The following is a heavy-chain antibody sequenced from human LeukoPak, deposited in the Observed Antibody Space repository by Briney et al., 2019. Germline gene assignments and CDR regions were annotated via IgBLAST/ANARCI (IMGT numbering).Heavy chain of an antibody. V-gene: IGHV3-23*01. J-gene: IGHJ4*02. D-gene: IGHD3-22*01. CDR2: IRGSGINP. CDR1: GFTFSSYA. CDR3: AREGGYYDSSGYYDY. Sequence: GGSLRLSCAASGFTFSSYAMTWVRQAPGKGLEWVSSIRGSGINPSYADSVKGRFTISRDNSNNTLYLQMNSLRAEDAAVYYCAREGGYYDSSGYYDYWGQGTLVTVSS.